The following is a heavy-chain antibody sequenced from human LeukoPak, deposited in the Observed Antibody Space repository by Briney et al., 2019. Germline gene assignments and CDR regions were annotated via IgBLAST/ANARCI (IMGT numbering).Heavy chain of an antibody. CDR2: INQDGSEE. Sequence: PGGSLRLSCAASGFTFSNYALSWVRQAPGKGLEWVTNINQDGSEEYHVDSVKGRFTISRDNAKNSLYLQMNSLRAEDTAVYFCARDHSGSYRWDAFDVWGHGTMVIVSS. D-gene: IGHD1-26*01. CDR1: GFTFSNYA. CDR3: ARDHSGSYRWDAFDV. V-gene: IGHV3-7*01. J-gene: IGHJ3*01.